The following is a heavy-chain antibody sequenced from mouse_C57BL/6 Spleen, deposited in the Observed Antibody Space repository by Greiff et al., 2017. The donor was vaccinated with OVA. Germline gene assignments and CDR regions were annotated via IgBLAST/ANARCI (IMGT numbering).Heavy chain of an antibody. D-gene: IGHD1-1*01. CDR2: IWRGGST. J-gene: IGHJ2*01. CDR1: GFSLTSYG. V-gene: IGHV2-5*01. Sequence: VQVVESGPGLVQPSQSLSITCTVSGFSLTSYGVHWVRQSPGKGLEWLGVIWRGGSTDYNAAFMSRLSITKDNSKSQVFFKMNSLQADDTAIYYCAKGGTVVADYFDYWGQGTTLTVSS. CDR3: AKGGTVVADYFDY.